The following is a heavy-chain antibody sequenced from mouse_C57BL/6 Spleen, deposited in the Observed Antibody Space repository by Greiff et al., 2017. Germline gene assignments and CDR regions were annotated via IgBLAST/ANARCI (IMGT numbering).Heavy chain of an antibody. CDR3: ARHSNGYFDV. CDR1: GYTFTSYW. V-gene: IGHV1-52*01. J-gene: IGHJ1*03. CDR2: IDPSDSVT. Sequence: QVQLQQPGAELVRPGSSVKLSCKASGYTFTSYWMHWVKQRPIQGLEWIGNIDPSDSVTHYNQKFKDKATLTVDKSSSTAYMQLSSLTSEDSAVYYCARHSNGYFDVWGTGTTVTVSS. D-gene: IGHD2-5*01.